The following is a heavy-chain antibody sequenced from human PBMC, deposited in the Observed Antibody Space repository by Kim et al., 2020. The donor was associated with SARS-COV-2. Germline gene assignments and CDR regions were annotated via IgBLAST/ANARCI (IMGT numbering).Heavy chain of an antibody. CDR2: INAGNGNT. J-gene: IGHJ3*02. CDR1: GYTFTSYA. V-gene: IGHV1-3*01. D-gene: IGHD3-10*01. Sequence: ASVKVSCKASGYTFTSYAMHWVRQAPGQRLEWMGWINAGNGNTKYSQKFQGIVTITRDTSASTAYMELSSLRSEDTAVYYCARDRLLWFGARDAFDIWGQGTMVTVSS. CDR3: ARDRLLWFGARDAFDI.